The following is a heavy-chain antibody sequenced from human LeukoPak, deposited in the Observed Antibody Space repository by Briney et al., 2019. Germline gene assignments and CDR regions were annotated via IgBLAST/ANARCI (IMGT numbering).Heavy chain of an antibody. CDR3: ARGLRISSYYVSGSYYIDY. V-gene: IGHV4-34*01. Sequence: SETLSLTCAVYGGSFSGYYWTWIRLPPGKGLDWIGEINHIGSTDYNPSLKSRVTILVDTSNNQFSLKLTSVTAADTAVYYCARGLRISSYYVSGSYYIDYWGQGTLVNVSS. CDR2: INHIGST. D-gene: IGHD3-10*01. J-gene: IGHJ4*02. CDR1: GGSFSGYY.